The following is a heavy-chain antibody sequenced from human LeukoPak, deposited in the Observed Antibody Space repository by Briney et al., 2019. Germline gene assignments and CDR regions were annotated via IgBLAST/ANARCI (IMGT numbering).Heavy chain of an antibody. CDR1: GFXFSSYS. CDR2: ISSSSSYI. D-gene: IGHD2-15*01. J-gene: IGHJ6*02. V-gene: IGHV3-21*01. Sequence: GGSLRLSCAASGFXFSSYSINWVRQAPGKGLEWLSSISSSSSYIFYADSVKGRFTISRDNAKNSLFVQMNSLRAEDTGVYYCARGYSYYYNGMDVWGQGTTVTVS. CDR3: ARGYSYYYNGMDV.